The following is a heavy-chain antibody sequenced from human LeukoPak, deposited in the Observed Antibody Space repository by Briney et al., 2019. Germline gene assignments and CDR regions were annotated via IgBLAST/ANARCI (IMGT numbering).Heavy chain of an antibody. J-gene: IGHJ3*02. CDR3: AKVTAAAGISGYDAFDI. CDR1: GFTFSSYA. D-gene: IGHD6-13*01. CDR2: ISSSGGST. Sequence: GGSLRLSCAASGFTFSSYAMSWVRQAPGKGLEWVSAISSSGGSTYYADSVKGRFTISRDNSKNTLYLQMNSLRAEDTAVYYCAKVTAAAGISGYDAFDIWGQGTMVTVSS. V-gene: IGHV3-23*01.